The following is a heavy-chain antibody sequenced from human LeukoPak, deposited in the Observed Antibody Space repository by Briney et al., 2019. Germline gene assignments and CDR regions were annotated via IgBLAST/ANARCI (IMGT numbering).Heavy chain of an antibody. CDR1: CGPMNLYY. V-gene: IGHV4-59*01. D-gene: IGHD6-6*01. J-gene: IGHJ4*02. CDR3: ARDRVVARPGHFDY. Sequence: PSETLSLTCNLSCGPMNLYYWNWIRQPPGKGLEWIGFIYYSGNTKYNPSLSSRVTISIDTSRNHFSLRLSSVTPPDTAKYYCARDRVVARPGHFDYWGQGTLVAVSS. CDR2: IYYSGNT.